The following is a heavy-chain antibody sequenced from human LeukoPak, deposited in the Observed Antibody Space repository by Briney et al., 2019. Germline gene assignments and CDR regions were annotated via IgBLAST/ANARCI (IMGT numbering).Heavy chain of an antibody. CDR1: GGSISSGSYY. CDR2: IYTSGST. J-gene: IGHJ3*02. Sequence: SQTLSLTCTVSGGSISSGSYYWSWIRQPAGKGLEWIGRIYTSGSTNYNPSLKSRVTISVDTSKNQFSLKLSSVTAADMAVYYCAKKQGVSLVVVAATRVSNAFDIWGQGTMVTVSS. CDR3: AKKQGVSLVVVAATRVSNAFDI. V-gene: IGHV4-61*02. D-gene: IGHD2-15*01.